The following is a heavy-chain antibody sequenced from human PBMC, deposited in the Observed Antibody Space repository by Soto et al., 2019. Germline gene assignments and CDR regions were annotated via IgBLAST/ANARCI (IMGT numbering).Heavy chain of an antibody. CDR3: AKSSVTMIVVVTPFDY. V-gene: IGHV3-48*01. J-gene: IGHJ4*02. Sequence: PGGSLRLSCAASGFTFSSYSMNWVRQAPGKGLEWVSYITTTSSPIYYADSVKGRFTISRDNAKNTLYLQMNSLRAEDTAVYYCAKSSVTMIVVVTPFDYWGQGTLVTVSS. CDR1: GFTFSSYS. D-gene: IGHD3-22*01. CDR2: ITTTSSPI.